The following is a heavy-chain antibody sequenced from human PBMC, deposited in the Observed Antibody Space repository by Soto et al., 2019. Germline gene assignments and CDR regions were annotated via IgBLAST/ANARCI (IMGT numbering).Heavy chain of an antibody. Sequence: QLQLQKAVPGLVRPSHTLALTFTVSGGSISRNGNYWSWIRQHPGRGLEWIGDIYYDGTTYYNPSLRSRVCSSFDTSNTYFFLNLASVPSADTAIYYCARTAYNISPAYFFDDCGQGTRVNVSS. CDR1: GGSISRNGNY. CDR3: ARTAYNISPAYFFDD. V-gene: IGHV4-31*03. D-gene: IGHD1-20*01. CDR2: IYYDGTT. J-gene: IGHJ4*02.